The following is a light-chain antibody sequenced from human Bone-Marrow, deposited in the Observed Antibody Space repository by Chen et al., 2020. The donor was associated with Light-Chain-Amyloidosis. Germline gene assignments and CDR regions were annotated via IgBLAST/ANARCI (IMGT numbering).Light chain of an antibody. V-gene: IGLV3-25*03. CDR1: DLPTKY. CDR3: QSADSSGTYEVI. J-gene: IGLJ2*01. CDR2: RDT. Sequence: SYELTQPPSVSVSPGQTARLTCSGDDLPTKYAYWYQQKPGQAPVLVIHRDTERPSGISERFSGSSSVTTATVTISGVQAEDEADYHCQSADSSGTYEVIVGGGTKLTVL.